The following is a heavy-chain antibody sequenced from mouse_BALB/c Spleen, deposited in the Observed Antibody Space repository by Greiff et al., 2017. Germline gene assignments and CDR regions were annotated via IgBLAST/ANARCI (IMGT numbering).Heavy chain of an antibody. CDR2: IRNKANGYTT. D-gene: IGHD1-1*01. CDR1: GFTFTDYY. CDR3: ARYYYGYYFDY. V-gene: IGHV7-3*02. J-gene: IGHJ2*01. Sequence: DVMLVESGGGLVQPGGSLRLSCATSGFTFTDYYMSWVRQPPGKALEWLGFIRNKANGYTTEYSASVKGRFTISRANSQSILYLQMNTLRAEDSATYYCARYYYGYYFDYWGQGTTLTVSS.